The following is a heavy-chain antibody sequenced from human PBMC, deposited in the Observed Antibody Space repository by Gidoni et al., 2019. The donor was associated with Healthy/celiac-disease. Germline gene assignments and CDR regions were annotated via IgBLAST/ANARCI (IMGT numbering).Heavy chain of an antibody. J-gene: IGHJ4*02. CDR3: ARDLSGYSSSWSPGGYFDY. CDR2: IIPIFGTA. D-gene: IGHD6-13*01. V-gene: IGHV1-69*01. CDR1: GGTFSSYA. Sequence: QVQLVQSGAEVKKPGSSVKVSCKASGGTFSSYAISWVRQAPGQGLEWMAGIIPIFGTANYAQKFQGRVTITADESTSTAYMELSSLRSEDTAVYYCARDLSGYSSSWSPGGYFDYWGQGTLVTVSS.